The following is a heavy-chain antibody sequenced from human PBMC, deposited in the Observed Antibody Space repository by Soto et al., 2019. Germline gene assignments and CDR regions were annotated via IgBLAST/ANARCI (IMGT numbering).Heavy chain of an antibody. Sequence: GGSLRLSCAASGFTFSSYAMSWVRQAPGKGLEWVSAISGSGGSTYYADSVKGRFTISRDNSKNTLYLQMNSLRAEDTAVYYCAKVAGDCSSTSCYESFDYWGQGTLVTVSS. V-gene: IGHV3-23*01. J-gene: IGHJ4*02. D-gene: IGHD2-2*01. CDR2: ISGSGGST. CDR3: AKVAGDCSSTSCYESFDY. CDR1: GFTFSSYA.